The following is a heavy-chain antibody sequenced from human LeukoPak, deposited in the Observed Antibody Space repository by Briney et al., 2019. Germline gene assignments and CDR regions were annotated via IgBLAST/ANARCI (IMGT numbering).Heavy chain of an antibody. V-gene: IGHV3-23*01. D-gene: IGHD6-19*01. J-gene: IGHJ6*02. CDR1: GFTFSNYA. CDR3: AKERIAVAGTKEGYYYYYYGMDV. Sequence: GGSLRLSCAASGFTFSNYAMSWVRQAPGTGLEWVSGISDSGEGTYYADSVKGRFTISRDNSKNTLYLQMSSLRAEDTAVYYCAKERIAVAGTKEGYYYYYYGMDVWGQGTTVTVSS. CDR2: ISDSGEGT.